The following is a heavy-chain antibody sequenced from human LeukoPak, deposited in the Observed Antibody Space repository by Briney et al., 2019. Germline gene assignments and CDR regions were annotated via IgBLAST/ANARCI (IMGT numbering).Heavy chain of an antibody. CDR2: FDPEDGEA. D-gene: IGHD4-11*01. CDR1: GYTLTKLS. V-gene: IGHV1-24*01. CDR3: AAEACSSNYVLCWFDP. Sequence: GASVRVSCKVSGYTLTKLSMHWVRQAPGKGLEWMGGFDPEDGEAIYAQKFQGRVTMTEDTSTDTAYMELSSLRSEDTAVYYCAAEACSSNYVLCWFDPWGQGTLVTVSS. J-gene: IGHJ5*02.